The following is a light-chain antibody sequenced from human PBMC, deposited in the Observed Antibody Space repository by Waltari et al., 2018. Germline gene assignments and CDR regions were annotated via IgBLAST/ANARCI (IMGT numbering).Light chain of an antibody. CDR3: CSYAGSSTFYV. V-gene: IGLV2-23*01. Sequence: QSALTQPASVSGSPGQSITISCTGTSSDVGSYNLVSWYQQYPGKAPKLMIYEGSKRLSGVSNRFSGSKSGNTASLTISGLQAEDEADYYCCSYAGSSTFYVFGTGTKVTVL. J-gene: IGLJ1*01. CDR2: EGS. CDR1: SSDVGSYNL.